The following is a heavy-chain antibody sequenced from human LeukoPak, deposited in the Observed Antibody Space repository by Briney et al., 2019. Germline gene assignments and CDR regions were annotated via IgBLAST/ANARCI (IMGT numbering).Heavy chain of an antibody. CDR2: ISAYNGNT. CDR1: GYTFTGYY. J-gene: IGHJ4*02. Sequence: ASVKVSSKASGYTFTGYYIHWVRRAPGQGLEWMGWISAYNGNTNYAQKLQGRVTMTTDTSTSTAYMELRSLRSDDTAVYYCASGGSWTSDFDYWGQGTLVTVSS. D-gene: IGHD2-15*01. CDR3: ASGGSWTSDFDY. V-gene: IGHV1-18*04.